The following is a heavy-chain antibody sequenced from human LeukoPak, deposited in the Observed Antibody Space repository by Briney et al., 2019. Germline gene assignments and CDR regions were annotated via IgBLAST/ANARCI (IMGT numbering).Heavy chain of an antibody. Sequence: GGSLRLSCAASEFTFSSYEMNWVRQAPGKGLEWVSYISISGSTIYHADSVKGRFTISRDNAKNSLYLQMNSLRAEDTALYYCARGGIAAAGTRNNWFDPWGQGTLVTVSS. CDR1: EFTFSSYE. CDR2: ISISGSTI. V-gene: IGHV3-48*03. D-gene: IGHD6-13*01. CDR3: ARGGIAAAGTRNNWFDP. J-gene: IGHJ5*02.